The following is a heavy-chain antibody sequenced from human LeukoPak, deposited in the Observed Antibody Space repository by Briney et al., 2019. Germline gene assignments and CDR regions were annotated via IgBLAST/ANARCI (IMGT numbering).Heavy chain of an antibody. J-gene: IGHJ4*02. D-gene: IGHD3-22*01. CDR2: IYYSGST. Sequence: SETLSLTCTVSGGSISSSSYYWGWIRQPPGKGLEWIGSIYYSGSTYYNPSLKSRVTISVDTSKNQFSLKLSSVTAADTAVYYCARHIPYYYDSSGLPDYWGQGTLVTVSS. V-gene: IGHV4-39*01. CDR3: ARHIPYYYDSSGLPDY. CDR1: GGSISSSSYY.